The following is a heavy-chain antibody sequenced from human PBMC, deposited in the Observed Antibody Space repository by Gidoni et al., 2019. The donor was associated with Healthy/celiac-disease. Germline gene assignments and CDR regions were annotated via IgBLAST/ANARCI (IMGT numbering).Heavy chain of an antibody. V-gene: IGHV1-2*02. Sequence: QVQLVQSGAAVKKPGASVKVSCKASGYTFTGYYMHWVRQAPGQGLEWMGWINPNSGGTNYAQKFQGRVTMTRDTSISTAYMELSRLRSDDTAVYYCARDGDILTGSVYYYYYMDVWGKGTTVTVSS. CDR2: INPNSGGT. D-gene: IGHD3-9*01. CDR3: ARDGDILTGSVYYYYYMDV. J-gene: IGHJ6*03. CDR1: GYTFTGYY.